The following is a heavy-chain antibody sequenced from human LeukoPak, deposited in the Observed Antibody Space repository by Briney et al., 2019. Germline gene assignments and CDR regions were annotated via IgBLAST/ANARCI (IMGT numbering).Heavy chain of an antibody. CDR3: ARVCITMIRGRAFDI. D-gene: IGHD3-22*01. J-gene: IGHJ3*02. CDR1: GGSFSGYY. V-gene: IGHV4-34*01. Sequence: SETLSLTCAVYGGSFSGYYWSWIRQPPGKGLEWIGEINHSGSTNYNPSLKSRVTISVDTSKNQFSLKLSSVTAADTAVYYCARVCITMIRGRAFDIWGQGTMVTVSS. CDR2: INHSGST.